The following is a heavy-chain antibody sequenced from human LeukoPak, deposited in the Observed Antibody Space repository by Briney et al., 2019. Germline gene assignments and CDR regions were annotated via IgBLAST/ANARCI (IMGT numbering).Heavy chain of an antibody. D-gene: IGHD4-17*01. Sequence: SVKVSCKTSGGTFSSDAITWVRQAPGQGLEWMGGIIPISGTTNYAQKFQGRVTITAEESTSTAYMELSSLRSEDTAVYYCARDSGNDYGDYADWGQGTLVTVSS. J-gene: IGHJ4*02. CDR3: ARDSGNDYGDYAD. CDR1: GGTFSSDA. V-gene: IGHV1-69*13. CDR2: IIPISGTT.